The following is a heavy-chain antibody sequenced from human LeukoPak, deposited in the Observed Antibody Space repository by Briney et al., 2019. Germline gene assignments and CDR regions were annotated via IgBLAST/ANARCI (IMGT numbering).Heavy chain of an antibody. CDR2: ILYSGTT. J-gene: IGHJ4*02. CDR3: AGLDSATDDDY. Sequence: SETLSLTCTVSGGSISTSRYSWGWIRQPPGKGLECIGNILYSGTTYYNPSLKSRVTISVDTSENQFSLKLSSVTAADTAVYYCAGLDSATDDDYWGQGTLVTVSS. V-gene: IGHV4-39*01. D-gene: IGHD1-1*01. CDR1: GGSISTSRYS.